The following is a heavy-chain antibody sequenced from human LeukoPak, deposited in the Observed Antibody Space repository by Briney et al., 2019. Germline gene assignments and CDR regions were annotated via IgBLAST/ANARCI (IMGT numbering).Heavy chain of an antibody. V-gene: IGHV3-48*02. CDR3: ARDQPHYGSSYTSGMDV. CDR1: GFTFSIYA. CDR2: ISRGSSTI. Sequence: GGSLRLSCAASGFTFSIYAMNWVRQAPGKGLEWVSYISRGSSTINYADSVKGRFTISRDNAKNSLYLQMNSLRDEDTAVYYCARDQPHYGSSYTSGMDVWGQGTTVTVSS. D-gene: IGHD3-10*01. J-gene: IGHJ6*02.